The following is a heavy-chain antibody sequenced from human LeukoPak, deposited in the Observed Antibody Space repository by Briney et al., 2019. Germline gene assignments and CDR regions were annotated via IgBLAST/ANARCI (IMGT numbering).Heavy chain of an antibody. CDR2: ISSSSSYI. Sequence: GGSLRLPCAASGFAFSSYSMNWVRQAPGKGLEWVSSISSSSSYIYYADSVKGRFTISRDNAKNSLYLQMNSLRAEDTAVYYCARGDFSLDDAFDIWGQGTMVTVSS. CDR3: ARGDFSLDDAFDI. CDR1: GFAFSSYS. J-gene: IGHJ3*02. V-gene: IGHV3-21*01. D-gene: IGHD3-3*01.